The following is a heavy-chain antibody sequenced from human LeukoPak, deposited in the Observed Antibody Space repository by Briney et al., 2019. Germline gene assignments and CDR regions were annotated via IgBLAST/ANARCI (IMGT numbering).Heavy chain of an antibody. CDR2: IWYDGSNK. D-gene: IGHD2-21*02. CDR1: GFTFSSYA. CDR3: ARDPRPYCGGDCYSGWFDP. Sequence: GGSLRLSCAASGFTFSSYAMHWVRQAPGKGLEWVAVIWYDGSNKYYADSVKGRFTISRDNSKNTLYLQMNSLRAEDTAVYYCARDPRPYCGGDCYSGWFDPWGQGTLVTVSS. J-gene: IGHJ5*02. V-gene: IGHV3-33*08.